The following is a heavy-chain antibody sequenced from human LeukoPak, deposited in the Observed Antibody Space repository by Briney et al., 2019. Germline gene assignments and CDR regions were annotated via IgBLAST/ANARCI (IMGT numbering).Heavy chain of an antibody. CDR2: IIPIFGTA. J-gene: IGHJ6*02. D-gene: IGHD1-7*01. Sequence: VASVKVSCKASGGTFSSYAISWVRQAPGQGLKWMGGIIPIFGTANYAQKFQGRVTITADESTSTAYMELSSLRSEDTAVYYCASRGTGTRLQFYSGYYYGMDVWGQGTTATVSS. CDR3: ASRGTGTRLQFYSGYYYGMDV. CDR1: GGTFSSYA. V-gene: IGHV1-69*13.